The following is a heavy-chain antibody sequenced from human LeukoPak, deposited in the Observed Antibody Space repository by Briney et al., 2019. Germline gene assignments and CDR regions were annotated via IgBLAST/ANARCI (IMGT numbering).Heavy chain of an antibody. Sequence: GGSLRLSCAAPGFTFSSYSMNWVRQAPGKGLEWVSSISSSSSYIYYADSVKGRFTISRDNAKNSLYLQMNSLRAEDTAVYYCARDLVVDTAMPFDYWGQGTLVTVSS. CDR3: ARDLVVDTAMPFDY. V-gene: IGHV3-21*01. CDR2: ISSSSSYI. CDR1: GFTFSSYS. J-gene: IGHJ4*02. D-gene: IGHD5-18*01.